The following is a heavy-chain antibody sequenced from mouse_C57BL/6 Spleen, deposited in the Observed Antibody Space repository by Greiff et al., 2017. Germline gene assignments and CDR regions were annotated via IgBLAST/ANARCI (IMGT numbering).Heavy chain of an antibody. CDR1: GFTFSSYT. J-gene: IGHJ4*01. CDR2: ISGGGGDT. CDR3: GRHMGETGAMDY. V-gene: IGHV5-9*01. Sequence: EVQGVESGGGLVKPGGSLKLSCAASGFTFSSYTMSWVRQTPGTRLEWVATISGGGGDTYYPDSVKGRFTMSSDNATTTLYLQMSSMWSEDTALYYCGRHMGETGAMDYWGQGTSVTVSS. D-gene: IGHD1-1*02.